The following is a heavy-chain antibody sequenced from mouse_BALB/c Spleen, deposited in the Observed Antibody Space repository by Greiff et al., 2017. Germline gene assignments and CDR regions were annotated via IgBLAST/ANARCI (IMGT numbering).Heavy chain of an antibody. J-gene: IGHJ4*01. D-gene: IGHD1-1*02. CDR2: ISNGGGST. CDR1: GFTFSSYT. CDR3: ARQYGYDAMDY. V-gene: IGHV5-12-2*01. Sequence: EVQLVESGGGLVQPGGSLKLSCAASGFTFSSYTMSWVRQTPEKRLEWVAYISNGGGSTYYPDTVKGRFTISRDNAKNTLYLQMSSLKSEDTAMYYCARQYGYDAMDYWGQGTSVTVSS.